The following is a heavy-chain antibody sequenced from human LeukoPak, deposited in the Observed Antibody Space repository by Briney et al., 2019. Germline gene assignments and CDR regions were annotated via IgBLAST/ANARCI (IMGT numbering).Heavy chain of an antibody. D-gene: IGHD5-18*01. Sequence: PGGSLRLSCAASGNYWMHWVRQAPGEGLEWVAVISYDGSNKYYADSVKGRFTISRDNSKNTLYLQMNSLRAEDTAVYYCAKDQRGYSYGYYYYYGMDVWGQGTTVTVSS. V-gene: IGHV3-30*18. CDR2: ISYDGSNK. CDR3: AKDQRGYSYGYYYYYGMDV. CDR1: GNYW. J-gene: IGHJ6*02.